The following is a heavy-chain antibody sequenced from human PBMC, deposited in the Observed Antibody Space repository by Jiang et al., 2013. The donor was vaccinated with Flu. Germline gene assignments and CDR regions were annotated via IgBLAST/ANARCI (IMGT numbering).Heavy chain of an antibody. D-gene: IGHD3-10*01. CDR2: ISYDGSNK. V-gene: IGHV3-30-3*01. J-gene: IGHJ6*02. CDR1: GFTFSSYA. Sequence: PGRSLRLSCAASGFTFSSYAMHWVRQAPGKGLEWVAVISYDGSNKYYADSVKGRFTISRDNSKNTLYLQMNSLRAEDTAVYYCARDLHYGPAGGYYYYGMDVWGQGTTVTVSS. CDR3: ARDLHYGPAGGYYYYGMDV.